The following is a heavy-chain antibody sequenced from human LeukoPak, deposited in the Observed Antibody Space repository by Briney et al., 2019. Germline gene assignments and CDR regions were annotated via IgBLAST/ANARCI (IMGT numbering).Heavy chain of an antibody. J-gene: IGHJ5*02. CDR2: IRYDGSNK. V-gene: IGHV3-30*02. CDR3: AKDIGYNWNVGFDH. Sequence: PGRSLRLSCAASGFTFSSYGMHWVRQAPGKGLEWVAFIRYDGSNKYYADSVKGRFTISRDNSKNTLYLQMNSLRAEDTAVYYCAKDIGYNWNVGFDHWGQGTLVTVSS. CDR1: GFTFSSYG. D-gene: IGHD1-20*01.